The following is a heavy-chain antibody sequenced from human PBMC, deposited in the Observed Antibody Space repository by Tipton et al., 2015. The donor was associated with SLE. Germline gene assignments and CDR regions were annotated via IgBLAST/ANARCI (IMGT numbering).Heavy chain of an antibody. CDR3: ARGGGSYYDY. Sequence: GSLRLSCAASGFKFHNYGIHWVRQAPGKGLEWVALIRNDGTNKYYGDSVKGRFTISRDNSKNTMYLQMNSLRAEDTAVYYCARGGGSYYDYWGQGTLVTVSS. V-gene: IGHV3-30*02. J-gene: IGHJ4*02. D-gene: IGHD1-26*01. CDR2: IRNDGTNK. CDR1: GFKFHNYG.